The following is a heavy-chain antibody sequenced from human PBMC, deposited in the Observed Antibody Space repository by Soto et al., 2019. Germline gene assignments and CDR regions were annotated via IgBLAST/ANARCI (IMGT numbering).Heavy chain of an antibody. CDR2: ISYDGNNK. D-gene: IGHD6-13*01. J-gene: IGHJ6*02. CDR1: GFTFSNYG. V-gene: IGHV3-30*18. CDR3: AKDLGQQLVLNYGMDV. Sequence: QVQLVESGGGVVQPGTSLRLSCVPSGFTFSNYGMYWVRQAPGKGLEWVAVISYDGNNKYYADSVNGRFTISRDNGKKMLYLQMNSLRPEDTGVYYCAKDLGQQLVLNYGMDVWGQGTTVTVSS.